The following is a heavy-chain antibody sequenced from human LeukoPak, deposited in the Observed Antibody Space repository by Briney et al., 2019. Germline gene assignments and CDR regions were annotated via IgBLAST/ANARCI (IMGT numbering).Heavy chain of an antibody. D-gene: IGHD2-21*02. CDR2: INHSGST. V-gene: IGHV4-34*01. Sequence: SETLSLTCAVYGGSFSGYYWSWIRQPPRKGLERIGEINHSGSTNYNPSLKSRVTISVDTSKNQFSLKLSSVTAADTAVYYCASPYCGGDCPLGYWGQGTLVTVSS. J-gene: IGHJ4*02. CDR1: GGSFSGYY. CDR3: ASPYCGGDCPLGY.